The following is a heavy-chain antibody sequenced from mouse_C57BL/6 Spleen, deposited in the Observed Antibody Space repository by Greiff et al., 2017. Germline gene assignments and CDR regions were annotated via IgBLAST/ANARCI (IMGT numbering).Heavy chain of an antibody. CDR1: GYAFSSYW. D-gene: IGHD1-1*01. J-gene: IGHJ1*03. CDR3: ARCYYYGSSYAYFDV. CDR2: IYPGDGDT. V-gene: IGHV1-80*01. Sequence: QVQLKQSGAELVKPGASVKISCKASGYAFSSYWMNWVKQRPGKGLEWIGQIYPGDGDTNYNGKFKGKATLTADKSSSTAYMQLSSLTSEDSAVYFCARCYYYGSSYAYFDVWGTGTTVTVSS.